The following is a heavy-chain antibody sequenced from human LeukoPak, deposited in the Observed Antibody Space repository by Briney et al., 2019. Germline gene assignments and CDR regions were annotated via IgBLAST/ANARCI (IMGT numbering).Heavy chain of an antibody. CDR3: ARDTRGSYWGDDAFDI. V-gene: IGHV4-59*01. J-gene: IGHJ3*02. CDR2: IYYSGST. Sequence: SETLSLTCTVSGGSISSYYWSWLRQPPGKGLELIGYIYYSGSTNYNPSLKSRVTISVDTPKNQLTLKLSSVTAADTGVYYCARDTRGSYWGDDAFDIWGQGTMVTVSS. D-gene: IGHD1-26*01. CDR1: GGSISSYY.